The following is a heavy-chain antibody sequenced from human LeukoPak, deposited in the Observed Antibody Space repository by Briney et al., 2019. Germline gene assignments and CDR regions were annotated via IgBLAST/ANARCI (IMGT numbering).Heavy chain of an antibody. CDR2: IYYSGST. Sequence: SETLSLTCTVSGGSISSYYWSWIRQPPGTGLEWIGYIYYSGSTNYNPSLKSRVTISVDTSKNQFSLKLSSVTAADTAVYYCARGLWDDAFDIWGQGTMVTVSS. D-gene: IGHD2/OR15-2a*01. V-gene: IGHV4-59*01. CDR3: ARGLWDDAFDI. J-gene: IGHJ3*02. CDR1: GGSISSYY.